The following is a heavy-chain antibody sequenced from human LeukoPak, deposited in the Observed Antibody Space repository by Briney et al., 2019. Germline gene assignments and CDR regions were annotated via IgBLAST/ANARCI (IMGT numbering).Heavy chain of an antibody. Sequence: SETLSLTCTVSGGSISSYYWSWIRQPPGKGLEWIGYIYYSGSTNYNPSLKSRVTISVDTSKNQSSLKLSSVTAADTAVYYCARDTRAYYYYGMDVWGQGTTVTVSS. CDR3: ARDTRAYYYYGMDV. V-gene: IGHV4-59*01. J-gene: IGHJ6*02. CDR1: GGSISSYY. CDR2: IYYSGST. D-gene: IGHD3-3*01.